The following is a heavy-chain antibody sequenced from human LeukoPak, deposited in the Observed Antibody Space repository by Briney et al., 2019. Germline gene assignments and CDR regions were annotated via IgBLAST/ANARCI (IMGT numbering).Heavy chain of an antibody. CDR1: GFTFDDYA. D-gene: IGHD5-18*01. J-gene: IGHJ3*02. CDR3: ASGYGYGTDAFDI. Sequence: GGSLRLSCAASGFTFDDYAMHWVRQAPGKGLEWVSGISWNSGSIGYADSVKGRFTISRDNAKNSLYLQMNSLRAEDTALYYCASGYGYGTDAFDIWGKGTTVTISS. CDR2: ISWNSGSI. V-gene: IGHV3-9*01.